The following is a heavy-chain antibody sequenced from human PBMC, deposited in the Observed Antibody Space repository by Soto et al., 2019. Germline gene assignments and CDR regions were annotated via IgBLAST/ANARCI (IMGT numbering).Heavy chain of an antibody. D-gene: IGHD2-2*01. Sequence: ASVKVSCKASGGTFSSYAISWVRQAPGQGLEWMGGIIPIFSTANYAQKFQGRVTITADESTSTAYMELSSLRSEDTAVYYCAQDIVVVPAAPSDYYYYYYGMDVWGQGTTVTVSS. CDR1: GGTFSSYA. J-gene: IGHJ6*02. V-gene: IGHV1-69*13. CDR3: AQDIVVVPAAPSDYYYYYYGMDV. CDR2: IIPIFSTA.